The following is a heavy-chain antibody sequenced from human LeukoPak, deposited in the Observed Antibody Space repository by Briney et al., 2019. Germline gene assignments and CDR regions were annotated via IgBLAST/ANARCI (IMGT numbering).Heavy chain of an antibody. CDR2: ISSSSSTI. V-gene: IGHV3-48*01. CDR1: GFTFSSYS. D-gene: IGHD6-13*01. J-gene: IGHJ5*02. CDR3: AKGGIAAAGEFDP. Sequence: PGGSLRLSCAASGFTFSSYSMNWVRQAPGKGLEWVSSISSSSSTIYYADSVKGRFTISRYNAKNSLYLQMNSLRAEDTAVYYCAKGGIAAAGEFDPWGQGTLVTVSS.